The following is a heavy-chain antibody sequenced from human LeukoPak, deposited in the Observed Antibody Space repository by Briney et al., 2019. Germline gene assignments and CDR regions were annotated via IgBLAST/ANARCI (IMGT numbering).Heavy chain of an antibody. CDR1: GYTFTGYY. Sequence: ASVKVSCKASGYTFTGYYMQWVRQAPGQGLEWMGWINPNSGGTNYAQKFQGRVTMTRDTSISTAYMELSRLRSDDKAVYYCARAYYTYYYDTSGYYLDYWGQGTLVTVSS. D-gene: IGHD3-22*01. J-gene: IGHJ4*02. CDR2: INPNSGGT. CDR3: ARAYYTYYYDTSGYYLDY. V-gene: IGHV1-2*02.